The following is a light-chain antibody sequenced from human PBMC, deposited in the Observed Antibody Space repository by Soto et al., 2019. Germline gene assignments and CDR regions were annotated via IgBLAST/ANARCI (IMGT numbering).Light chain of an antibody. Sequence: IQLTQSPSSLSASVGDTVTITCRASQALGSYFAWYQQRPGTAPKLLIYSASTLHSGVPSRFGGGGSSTDFTLTISSLQPGDFATYYCQQFDSDPRTFGPGTTVEI. CDR1: QALGSY. CDR2: SAS. J-gene: IGKJ3*01. CDR3: QQFDSDPRT. V-gene: IGKV1-9*01.